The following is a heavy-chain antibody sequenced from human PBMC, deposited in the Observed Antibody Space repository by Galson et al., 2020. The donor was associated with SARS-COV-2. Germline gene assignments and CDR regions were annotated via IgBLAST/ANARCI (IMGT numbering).Heavy chain of an antibody. CDR1: GFTFNNNA. D-gene: IGHD2-15*01. V-gene: IGHV3-30*18. CDR3: AKVSPQFQLVGDWYFVL. Sequence: GESLKISCAASGFTFNNNAIHWARQAPGKGLEWLALISYEGSTKIYADTVKGRSAISRDTSKNTVYLQVSSLRPEDTAIYYCAKVSPQFQLVGDWYFVLWGRGTLVTVS. J-gene: IGHJ2*01. CDR2: ISYEGSTK.